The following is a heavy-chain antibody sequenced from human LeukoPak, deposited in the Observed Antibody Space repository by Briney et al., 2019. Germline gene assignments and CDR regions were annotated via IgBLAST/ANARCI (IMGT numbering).Heavy chain of an antibody. D-gene: IGHD3-10*01. J-gene: IGHJ6*02. CDR1: GGSIGSNY. CDR2: IYYTGGT. Sequence: SETLSLTCTVSGGSIGSNYCTWIRQPPGKGLEYIGYIYYTGGTNYNPSLKSRVTISVDTSKNQFSLKLSSVTAADTAVYYCARLWFGSQDYYYYGMDVWGQGTTVTVSS. CDR3: ARLWFGSQDYYYYGMDV. V-gene: IGHV4-59*08.